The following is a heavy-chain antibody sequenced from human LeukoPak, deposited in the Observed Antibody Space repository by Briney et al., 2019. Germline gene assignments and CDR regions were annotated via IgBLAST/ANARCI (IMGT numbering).Heavy chain of an antibody. J-gene: IGHJ6*02. CDR1: GGTFSSYA. D-gene: IGHD5-12*01. CDR3: ARDLWLRDYYYGMDV. CDR2: IIPIFGTA. Sequence: SVKVSCKASGGTFSSYAISWVRQAPGQGLEWMGGIIPIFGTANYAQKFQGRVTITADESTSTAYMELSSLRSEDTAVYYCARDLWLRDYYYGMDVWGQGTTVTVSS. V-gene: IGHV1-69*01.